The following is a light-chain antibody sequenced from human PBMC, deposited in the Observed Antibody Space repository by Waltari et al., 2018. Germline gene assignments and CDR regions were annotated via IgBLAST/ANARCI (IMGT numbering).Light chain of an antibody. CDR3: QSFDSNVRGGVV. Sequence: QSILTQPTSVSGAPGQRVTISCTGSSSNIGAGHDVHWYQAFPGTAPKLLTYGNNNRPSGVPDRVSGAKSGSSASLAINGLQAEDEADYYCQSFDSNVRGGVVFGGGTKVTVL. V-gene: IGLV1-40*01. CDR2: GNN. CDR1: SSNIGAGHD. J-gene: IGLJ3*02.